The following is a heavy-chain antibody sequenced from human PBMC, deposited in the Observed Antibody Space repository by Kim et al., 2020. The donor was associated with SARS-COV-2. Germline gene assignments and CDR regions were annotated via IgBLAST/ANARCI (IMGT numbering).Heavy chain of an antibody. CDR1: GFAFRSYA. V-gene: IGHV3-23*01. J-gene: IGHJ6*02. CDR3: AIDEPLYGMGTYYNSPRYIMHV. Sequence: GGSLRLTCVASGFAFRSYAMTWVRQAPGKGLEWLSSINGGGVTTYYADSVRGRLTLSRDNSKSTLYLQMNSLRVEDTAVYYCAIDEPLYGMGTYYNSPRYIMHVWGQGTTVTVSS. D-gene: IGHD3-10*01. CDR2: INGGGVTT.